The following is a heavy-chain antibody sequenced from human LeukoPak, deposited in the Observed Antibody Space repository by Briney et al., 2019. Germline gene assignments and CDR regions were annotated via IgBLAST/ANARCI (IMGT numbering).Heavy chain of an antibody. CDR2: IYSGGST. CDR3: ARDKAPYYYGSGSYSDY. V-gene: IGHV3-66*02. J-gene: IGHJ4*02. CDR1: GFTVSSNY. Sequence: GGSLRLXCAASGFTVSSNYMSWVRQAPGKGLEWVSIIYSGGSTYYADSVKGRFTISRDNSKNTLYLQMNSLRAEDTAVYYCARDKAPYYYGSGSYSDYWGQGSLVTVSS. D-gene: IGHD3-10*01.